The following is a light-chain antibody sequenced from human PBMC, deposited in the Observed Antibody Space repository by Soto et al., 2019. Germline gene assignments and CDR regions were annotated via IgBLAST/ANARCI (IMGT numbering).Light chain of an antibody. V-gene: IGKV1-9*01. CDR2: DAS. Sequence: DIQLSASPSFLSASVGDIVTITCRASQGINTYLAWYQQKLGKAPKVLIYDASKLHSGVPSRFSGSGSGTEFTLTISSLQPEDFASYFCQQLNTYSSFGGGTKVDIK. CDR1: QGINTY. CDR3: QQLNTYSS. J-gene: IGKJ4*01.